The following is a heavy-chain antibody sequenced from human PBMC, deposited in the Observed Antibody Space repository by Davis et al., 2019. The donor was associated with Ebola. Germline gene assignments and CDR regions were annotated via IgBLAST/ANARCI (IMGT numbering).Heavy chain of an antibody. J-gene: IGHJ4*02. Sequence: GGSLRLSCAAASGFAFSIHWMTWVRQAPGKGLEWVANIRQDGGETYYADSVKGRFAISRDNAKNSLYLQMNSLRAEDTAIYYCARDAVPAAQDYWGQGTLVTVSS. V-gene: IGHV3-7*03. CDR3: ARDAVPAAQDY. CDR2: IRQDGGET. D-gene: IGHD2-2*01. CDR1: GFAFSIHW.